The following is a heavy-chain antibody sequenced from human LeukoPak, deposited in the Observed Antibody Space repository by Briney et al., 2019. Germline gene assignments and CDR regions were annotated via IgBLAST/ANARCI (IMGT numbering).Heavy chain of an antibody. CDR1: GFTFTSYA. CDR3: AKGAIGYCSGGSCYSVDY. D-gene: IGHD2-15*01. V-gene: IGHV3-30*07. CDR2: ISYNGSNK. Sequence: GGSLRLSCAASGFTFTSYAMHWVRQAPGKGLEWVALISYNGSNKYYADSVKGRFTISRDNSKNTLYLQMNSLRAEDTAVYYCAKGAIGYCSGGSCYSVDYWGQGTLVTVSS. J-gene: IGHJ4*02.